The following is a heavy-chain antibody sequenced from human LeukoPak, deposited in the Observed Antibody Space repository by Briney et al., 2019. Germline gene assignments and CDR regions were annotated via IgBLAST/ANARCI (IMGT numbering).Heavy chain of an antibody. D-gene: IGHD6-13*01. CDR3: ASERGSSSWLDY. J-gene: IGHJ4*02. Sequence: SETLSLTCAVYGGSFSGYYWSWIRQPPGKGLEWIGEINHSGSTNYNPSLKSRVTISVDTSKNQFSLKLSSVTAADTAVYYCASERGSSSWLDYWGQGTLVTVSS. V-gene: IGHV4-34*01. CDR1: GGSFSGYY. CDR2: INHSGST.